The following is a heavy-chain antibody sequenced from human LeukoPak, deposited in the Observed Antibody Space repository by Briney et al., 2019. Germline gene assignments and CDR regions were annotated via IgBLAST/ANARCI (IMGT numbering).Heavy chain of an antibody. J-gene: IGHJ3*02. Sequence: GGSLRLSCAASGFTFSSYSMNWVRQAPGKGLEWVSSISSSSSYIYYADSVKGRFTISRDNAKNSLYLRMNSLRAEDTAVYYCVTGGPRRRDGYTGVYDAFDIWGHGTMVTVSS. CDR1: GFTFSSYS. V-gene: IGHV3-21*01. D-gene: IGHD5-24*01. CDR2: ISSSSSYI. CDR3: VTGGPRRRDGYTGVYDAFDI.